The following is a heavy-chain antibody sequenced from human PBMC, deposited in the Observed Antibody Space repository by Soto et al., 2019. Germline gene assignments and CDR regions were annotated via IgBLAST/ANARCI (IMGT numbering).Heavy chain of an antibody. D-gene: IGHD7-27*01. Sequence: QVQLQESGPGLVKPSQTLSLTCTVSGGSITSDYSCWSWIRQPPGEGLEWIGHIFDSGTTYTNPSLRSQVAISLDTSKNHFSLTLGSGTAADTAVYYCARGPSGDKVHYWGQGALVTVSS. CDR3: ARGPSGDKVHY. V-gene: IGHV4-30-4*01. J-gene: IGHJ4*02. CDR1: GGSITSDYSC. CDR2: IFDSGTT.